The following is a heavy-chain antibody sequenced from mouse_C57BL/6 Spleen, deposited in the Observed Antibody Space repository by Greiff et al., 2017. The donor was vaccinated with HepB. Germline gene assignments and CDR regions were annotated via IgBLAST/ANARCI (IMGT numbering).Heavy chain of an antibody. CDR1: GYSFTSYY. Sequence: VQLKQSGPELVKPGASVKISCKASGYSFTSYYIHWVKQRPGQGLEWIGWIYPGSGNTKYNEKFKGKATLTADTSSSTAYMQLSSLTSEDSAVYYCARGYYGNYVAYWGQGTLVTVSA. J-gene: IGHJ3*01. V-gene: IGHV1-66*01. D-gene: IGHD2-1*01. CDR2: IYPGSGNT. CDR3: ARGYYGNYVAY.